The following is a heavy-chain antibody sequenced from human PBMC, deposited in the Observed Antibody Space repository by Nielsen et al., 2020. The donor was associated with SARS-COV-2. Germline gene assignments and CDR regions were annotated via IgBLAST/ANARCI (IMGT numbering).Heavy chain of an antibody. CDR2: ISGSGGST. D-gene: IGHD6-19*01. J-gene: IGHJ1*01. Sequence: VRQAPGKGLEWVSAISGSGGSTYYADSVKGRFTISRDKSKNTLYVLMNSLRAEDTAIYYCAKMSPPGIAVGTAEYFQHWGQGTLVTVSS. CDR3: AKMSPPGIAVGTAEYFQH. V-gene: IGHV3-23*01.